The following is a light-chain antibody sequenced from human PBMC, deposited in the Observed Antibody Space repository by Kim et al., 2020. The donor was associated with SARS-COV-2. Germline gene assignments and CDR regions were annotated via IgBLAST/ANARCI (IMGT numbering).Light chain of an antibody. CDR3: QQYTNYWT. V-gene: IGKV1-5*01. Sequence: ASVGDRVTITGRASQSISGWLAWYQQKPGRAPKVLIYDVSTLQSGVPSRFSGSGSGTEFTLTISSLQPDDIATYYCQQYTNYWTFGQGTKVDIK. J-gene: IGKJ1*01. CDR1: QSISGW. CDR2: DVS.